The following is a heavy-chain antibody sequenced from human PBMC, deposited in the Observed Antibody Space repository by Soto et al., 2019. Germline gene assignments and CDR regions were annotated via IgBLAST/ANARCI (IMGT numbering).Heavy chain of an antibody. D-gene: IGHD3-10*01. CDR2: ISYDGSNK. V-gene: IGHV3-30*03. J-gene: IGHJ4*02. Sequence: QVQLVESGGGVVQPGRSLRLSCAASGFTFSSYGMHWVRQAPGKGLEWVAVISYDGSNKYYADSVKGRFTISRDNSKNTLYLQMNRLRAEDTAVYYCAPWFGAFHYWGQGTLVTVSS. CDR1: GFTFSSYG. CDR3: APWFGAFHY.